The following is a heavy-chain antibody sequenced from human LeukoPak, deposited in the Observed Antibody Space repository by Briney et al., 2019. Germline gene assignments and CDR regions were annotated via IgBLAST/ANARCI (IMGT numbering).Heavy chain of an antibody. V-gene: IGHV3-30*18. CDR3: AKDVKFSWPFYFDY. J-gene: IGHJ4*02. CDR2: VSYDGSKK. CDR1: GFTFSSYG. Sequence: PGGSLRLSCAASGFTFSSYGMHWVRQAPGKGLEWLAFVSYDGSKKYYSDPVKGRFTISRDNSKNTLFLQMNSLRAEDTAVYSCAKDVKFSWPFYFDYWGQGILVTVSS. D-gene: IGHD5-12*01.